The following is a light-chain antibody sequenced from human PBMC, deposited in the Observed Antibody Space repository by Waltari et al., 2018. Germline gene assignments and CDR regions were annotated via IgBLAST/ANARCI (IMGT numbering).Light chain of an antibody. V-gene: IGLV3-21*02. CDR3: QVWDDTSDHPGV. J-gene: IGLJ2*01. CDR1: NIGRQR. CDR2: DNS. Sequence: SYVLTQPPPVSVAPGQTPRMTCGGNNIGRQRVPWYQQRPGQAPILVISDNSDRPSGIPDRFSGSKFGNTATLTISRVEGGDEADYYCQVWDDTSDHPGVFGGGTKVTVL.